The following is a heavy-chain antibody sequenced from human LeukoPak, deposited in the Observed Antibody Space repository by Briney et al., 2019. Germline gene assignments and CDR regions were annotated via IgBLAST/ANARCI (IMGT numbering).Heavy chain of an antibody. CDR2: INHSGST. V-gene: IGHV4-34*01. Sequence: SETLSLTCAVYGGSFSGYYWSWIRQPPGKGLEWIGEINHSGSTNYNPSLKSRVTISVDTSKNQFSLNLSSVTAADTAVYYCARQYYYYSIDSWGQGTLVTVSS. J-gene: IGHJ4*02. D-gene: IGHD3-22*01. CDR1: GGSFSGYY. CDR3: ARQYYYYSIDS.